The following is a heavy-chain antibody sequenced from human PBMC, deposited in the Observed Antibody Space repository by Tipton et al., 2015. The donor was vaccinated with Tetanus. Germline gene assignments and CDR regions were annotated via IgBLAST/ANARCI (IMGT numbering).Heavy chain of an antibody. V-gene: IGHV4-59*01. CDR1: GGSISSYY. J-gene: IGHJ3*02. Sequence: TLSLTCTVSGGSISSYYWSWIRQPPGKGLEWIGYIYYSGSTNYNPSLKSRVTISVDTSNNLLSLKLTSVTTADTAVYYCARSGGRRYAFDIWGQGTMVTVSS. CDR2: IYYSGST. D-gene: IGHD3-16*01. CDR3: ARSGGRRYAFDI.